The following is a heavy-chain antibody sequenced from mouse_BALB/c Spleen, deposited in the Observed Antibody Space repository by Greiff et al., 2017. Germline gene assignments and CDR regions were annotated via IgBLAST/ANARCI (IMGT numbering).Heavy chain of an antibody. V-gene: IGHV5-9*03. CDR2: ISSGGGNT. J-gene: IGHJ4*01. Sequence: EVQRVESGGGLVKPGGSLKLSCAASGFTFSSYTMSWVRQTPEKRLEWVATISSGGGNTYYPDSVKGRFTISRDNAKNNLYLQMSSLRSEDTALYYCARWRYAMDYWGQGTSVTVSS. CDR3: ARWRYAMDY. CDR1: GFTFSSYT.